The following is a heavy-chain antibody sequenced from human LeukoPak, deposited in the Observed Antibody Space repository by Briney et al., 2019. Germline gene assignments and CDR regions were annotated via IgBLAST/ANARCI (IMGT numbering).Heavy chain of an antibody. CDR1: GYAFTSFG. J-gene: IGHJ6*02. CDR3: AREFIVVVPAAAYGMDV. CDR2: ISTYNGNT. D-gene: IGHD2-2*01. Sequence: ASVKVSCKASGYAFTSFGISWVRQAPGQGLEWMGWISTYNGNTNYARKLQGRVTMTTDTSTSTAYMELRSLRSDDTAVYYCAREFIVVVPAAAYGMDVWGQGTTVTVSS. V-gene: IGHV1-18*01.